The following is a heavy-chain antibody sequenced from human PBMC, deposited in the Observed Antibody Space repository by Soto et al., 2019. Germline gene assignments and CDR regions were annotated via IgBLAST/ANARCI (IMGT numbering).Heavy chain of an antibody. Sequence: PXVSLRRSFAASGFIFSGYNMNWVRQAPGKGLEWVSSISGDSNYIYYADSVQGRFTISRDNAKNSVYLQMNSLRAEDTAVYYCERVVYFDRSAYGLWGQGTMVTVSS. CDR2: ISGDSNYI. CDR3: ERVVYFDRSAYGL. V-gene: IGHV3-21*01. CDR1: GFIFSGYN. J-gene: IGHJ3*01. D-gene: IGHD3-22*01.